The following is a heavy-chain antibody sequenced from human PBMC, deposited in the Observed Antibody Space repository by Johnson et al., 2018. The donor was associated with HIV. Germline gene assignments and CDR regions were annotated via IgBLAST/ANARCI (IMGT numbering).Heavy chain of an antibody. V-gene: IGHV3-7*04. CDR1: GFTVSSNY. Sequence: VQLVESGGGVVQPGRSLRLSCAASGFTVSSNYMSWVRQAPGKGLEWVANIKQDGSEKYYVDSVKGRFTISRDNAKNSLYLQMNSLRAEDTAVYYCAREELEPDVFDIWGQGTMVTVSS. D-gene: IGHD1-1*01. J-gene: IGHJ3*02. CDR2: IKQDGSEK. CDR3: AREELEPDVFDI.